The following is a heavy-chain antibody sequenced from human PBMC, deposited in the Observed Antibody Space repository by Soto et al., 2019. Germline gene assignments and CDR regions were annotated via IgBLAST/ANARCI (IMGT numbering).Heavy chain of an antibody. D-gene: IGHD6-13*01. CDR3: ARRSSSWYFDC. Sequence: EVQLLESGGGLVQPGGSLRLSCAASGFTFSSYAMNWVRQAPGKGLEWVSVISGSGGSTYYVDSVKGRFTISRDNSKNTLYLQMNSLRAEDTAVYYCARRSSSWYFDCWGQGTLVTVSS. V-gene: IGHV3-23*01. CDR1: GFTFSSYA. CDR2: ISGSGGST. J-gene: IGHJ4*02.